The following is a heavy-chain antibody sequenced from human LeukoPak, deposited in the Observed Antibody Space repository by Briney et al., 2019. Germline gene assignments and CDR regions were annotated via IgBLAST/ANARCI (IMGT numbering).Heavy chain of an antibody. Sequence: GGSLRLSCAASGFTFSNAWMSWVRQAPGKGLEWVSSISSSSSYIYYADSVKGRFTISRDNAKNSLYLQMNSLRAEDTAVYYCARANTIFGVVAYYYYYYMDVWGKGTTVTVSS. CDR2: ISSSSSYI. J-gene: IGHJ6*03. V-gene: IGHV3-21*01. CDR1: GFTFSNAW. CDR3: ARANTIFGVVAYYYYYYMDV. D-gene: IGHD3-3*01.